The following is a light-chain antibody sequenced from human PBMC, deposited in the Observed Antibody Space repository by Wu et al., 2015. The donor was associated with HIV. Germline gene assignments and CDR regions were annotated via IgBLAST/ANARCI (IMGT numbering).Light chain of an antibody. J-gene: IGKJ5*01. Sequence: EIVMTQSPATLSVSLGERATLSCRASQSVSTNLAWYQQKPGQAPRLLLYGASTRATGCPARFSGSGSGTEFTLTISSLQSEDFAIYFCQQYDGWPTFGQGTRLEIK. CDR1: QSVSTN. V-gene: IGKV3-15*01. CDR3: QQYDGWPT. CDR2: GAS.